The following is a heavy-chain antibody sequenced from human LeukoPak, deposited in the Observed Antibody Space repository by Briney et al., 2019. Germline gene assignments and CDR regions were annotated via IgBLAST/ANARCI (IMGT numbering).Heavy chain of an antibody. Sequence: ASVKVSCKASGYTFTSYAMNWVRQAPGQGLEWMGWINTHTGNPTYAQGFTGRFVFSLDTSVSTAYLQISSLKAEDTAVYYCARDFPSTYYYDSSGYFDYWGQGTLVTVSS. CDR3: ARDFPSTYYYDSSGYFDY. CDR2: INTHTGNP. J-gene: IGHJ4*02. V-gene: IGHV7-4-1*02. D-gene: IGHD3-22*01. CDR1: GYTFTSYA.